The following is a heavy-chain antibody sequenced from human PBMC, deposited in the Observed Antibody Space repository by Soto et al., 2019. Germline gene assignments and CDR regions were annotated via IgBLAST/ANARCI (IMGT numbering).Heavy chain of an antibody. Sequence: SETLSLTYTVSGGSISSSSYYLGWIRQPAGKGLKWIGYIYYGGGPDYNPSLKSGVTISVDTSKNQVALTLSSVTAADTAVSYFAVPAESVAGASGSYYYYGMDVWGQGTPVT. V-gene: IGHV4-39*01. CDR1: GGSISSSSYY. CDR2: IYYGGGP. D-gene: IGHD6-19*01. J-gene: IGHJ6*02. CDR3: AVPAESVAGASGSYYYYGMDV.